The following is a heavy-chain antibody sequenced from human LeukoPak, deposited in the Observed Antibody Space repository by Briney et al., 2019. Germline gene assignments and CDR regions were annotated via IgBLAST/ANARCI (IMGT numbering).Heavy chain of an antibody. V-gene: IGHV3-23*01. J-gene: IGHJ4*02. Sequence: GGSLRLSCAASGFTFSSYAMSWVRQAPGKGPEWVSAISNSGDNTFYADSVKGRFTISRDNSKNTVYLQMNSLRAEDTAVYYCAGPSSSGVGYWGQGTLVTVSS. CDR1: GFTFSSYA. CDR2: ISNSGDNT. D-gene: IGHD6-6*01. CDR3: AGPSSSGVGY.